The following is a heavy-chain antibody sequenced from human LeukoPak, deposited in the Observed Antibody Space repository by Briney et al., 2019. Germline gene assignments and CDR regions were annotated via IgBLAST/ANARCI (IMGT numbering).Heavy chain of an antibody. D-gene: IGHD4-17*01. CDR2: INPNSGGT. J-gene: IGHJ4*02. Sequence: GASVKVSCKASGGTFSSYAISWVRQAPGQGLEWMGWINPNSGGTNYAQKFQGRVTMTRDTSISTAYMELSRLRSDDTAVYYCARGHDYGDYADYWGQGTLVTVSS. CDR3: ARGHDYGDYADY. V-gene: IGHV1-2*02. CDR1: GGTFSSYA.